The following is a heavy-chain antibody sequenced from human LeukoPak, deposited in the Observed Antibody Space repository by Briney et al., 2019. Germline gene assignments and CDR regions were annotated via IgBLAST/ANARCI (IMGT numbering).Heavy chain of an antibody. CDR2: IRADSTYI. Sequence: GGSLSLSCLASGFAFSTYSMNWVRQAPGQGPEWVSSIRADSTYIYYADSLKGRFTVSRDNARNSLDLQMNSLRAEDTAVYFCVRDGGRTLQRHFFFDYWGQGTLITVSS. V-gene: IGHV3-21*01. J-gene: IGHJ4*02. CDR3: VRDGGRTLQRHFFFDY. D-gene: IGHD2-15*01. CDR1: GFAFSTYS.